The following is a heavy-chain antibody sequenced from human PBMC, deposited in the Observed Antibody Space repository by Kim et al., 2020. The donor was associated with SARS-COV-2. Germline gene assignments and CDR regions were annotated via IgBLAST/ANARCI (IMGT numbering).Heavy chain of an antibody. Sequence: GGSLRLSCAASGFTFSSYSMNWVRQAPGKGLEWVSSISSSSSYIYYADSVKGRFTISRDNAKNSLYLQMNSLRAEDTAVYYCARDLITPSGTNTYYYDSSGYGYYYYYYGMDVWGQGTTVTVSS. D-gene: IGHD3-22*01. V-gene: IGHV3-21*01. CDR3: ARDLITPSGTNTYYYDSSGYGYYYYYYGMDV. CDR2: ISSSSSYI. J-gene: IGHJ6*02. CDR1: GFTFSSYS.